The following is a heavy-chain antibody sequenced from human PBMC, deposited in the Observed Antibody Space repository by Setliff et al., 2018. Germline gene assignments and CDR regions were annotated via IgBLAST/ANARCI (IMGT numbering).Heavy chain of an antibody. CDR3: VRGQGPRTVVAIPFDH. D-gene: IGHD3-22*01. CDR2: ISPYNGNT. J-gene: IGHJ4*02. V-gene: IGHV1-18*01. CDR1: GYTFTNYG. Sequence: ASVKVSCKASGYTFTNYGITWVRQAPGQGLEWMGWISPYNGNTKYSQEFQGRVTMTTDTSTTTAYMELTSLTSDDTALYYCVRGQGPRTVVAIPFDHWGQGTLVTVSS.